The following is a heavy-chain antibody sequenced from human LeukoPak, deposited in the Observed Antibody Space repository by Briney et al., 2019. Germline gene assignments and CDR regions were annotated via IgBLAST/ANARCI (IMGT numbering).Heavy chain of an antibody. CDR3: ARDQYTSNWYVHH. Sequence: PGGSLRLSCAASGFTLSSNYMRWVRQAPGEGLEWVSLISRVGSTYYADSVQGRFTISRDNSKNTLYLQMNSLRAEDTAVYYCARDQYTSNWYVHHWGQGTLVTVS. J-gene: IGHJ1*01. CDR2: ISRVGST. CDR1: GFTLSSNY. V-gene: IGHV3-53*01. D-gene: IGHD4-11*01.